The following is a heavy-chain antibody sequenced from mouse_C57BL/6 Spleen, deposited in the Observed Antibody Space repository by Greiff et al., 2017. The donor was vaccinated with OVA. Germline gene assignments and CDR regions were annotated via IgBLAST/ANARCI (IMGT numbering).Heavy chain of an antibody. CDR1: GYTFTSYW. Sequence: QVQLQQPGAELVMPGASVKLSCKASGYTFTSYWMHWVKQRPGQGLEWIGEIDPSDSYSNYNQKFKGKSTLTVEKSSSKAYMQLSSLTSEDSAVYYCARSDYYGSTFFDYWGQGTTLTVSS. CDR2: IDPSDSYS. CDR3: ARSDYYGSTFFDY. J-gene: IGHJ2*01. V-gene: IGHV1-69*01. D-gene: IGHD1-1*01.